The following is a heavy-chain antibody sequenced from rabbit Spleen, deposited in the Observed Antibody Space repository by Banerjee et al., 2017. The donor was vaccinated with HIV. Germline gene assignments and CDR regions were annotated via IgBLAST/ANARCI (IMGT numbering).Heavy chain of an antibody. V-gene: IGHV1S47*01. CDR3: VRDSWRFKL. CDR1: AFDFSSGG. Sequence: QEHLVESGGGLVQPGGSLKLSCKASAFDFSSGGVSWVRQAPGKGLEWIGYIDPVFGTTYYASWVNGRFTISSHNGQNAMYLQLNSLTAADTAPYFCVRDSWRFKLWGQGTFVTVS. CDR2: IDPVFGTT. J-gene: IGHJ4*01. D-gene: IGHD4-2*01.